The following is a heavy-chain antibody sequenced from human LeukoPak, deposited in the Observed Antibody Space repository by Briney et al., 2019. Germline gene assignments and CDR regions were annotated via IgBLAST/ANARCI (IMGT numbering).Heavy chain of an antibody. D-gene: IGHD5-18*01. CDR2: ISSSGATT. CDR1: GFTFSGYA. CDR3: AKAEIAMGILAS. V-gene: IGHV3-23*01. J-gene: IGHJ4*02. Sequence: PGGSLRLSCAASGFTFSGYAMSWVRQAPGKGLEWVSGISSSGATTYYTDSVKGRFTISRDNSGNTLYLQMDRLRAEDTATYYCAKAEIAMGILASWGQGILVTVPS.